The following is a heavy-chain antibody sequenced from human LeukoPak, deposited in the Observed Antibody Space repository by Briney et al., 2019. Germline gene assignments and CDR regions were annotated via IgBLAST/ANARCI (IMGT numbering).Heavy chain of an antibody. CDR3: AKEVPGGAGTLTRWFGSYGSLPDY. J-gene: IGHJ4*02. V-gene: IGHV3-30*18. CDR2: ISYDGSNK. CDR1: GFTFSSYG. D-gene: IGHD5-18*01. Sequence: GGSLRLSCAASGFTFSSYGMHWVRQAPGKGLEWVAVISYDGSNKYYADSVKGRFTISRDNSKNTLYLQMNSLRAEDTAVYYCAKEVPGGAGTLTRWFGSYGSLPDYRGQGTLVTVSS.